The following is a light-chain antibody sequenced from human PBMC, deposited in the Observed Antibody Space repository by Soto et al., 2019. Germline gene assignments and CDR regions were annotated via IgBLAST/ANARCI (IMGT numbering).Light chain of an antibody. J-gene: IGLJ2*01. CDR2: SNN. CDR1: SSSIGSNY. Sequence: QSVLTQPPSASGTPGQRVTISCSGSSSSIGSNYVYWYQHLPGTAPKLLIYSNNQRPSGVPDRFSGAKSGTSASLATSGLRSEDEAAEDGAAWHNGVSGVIFGGGTKLTVL. V-gene: IGLV1-47*02. CDR3: AAWHNGVSGVI.